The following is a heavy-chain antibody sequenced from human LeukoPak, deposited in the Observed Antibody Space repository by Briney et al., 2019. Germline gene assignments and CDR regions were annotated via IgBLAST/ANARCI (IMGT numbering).Heavy chain of an antibody. CDR3: ATIMYYYDSSGRQGDY. CDR2: INPSSGGT. CDR1: GYTFTGYY. V-gene: IGHV1-2*02. J-gene: IGHJ4*02. D-gene: IGHD3-22*01. Sequence: ASVKVSCKASGYTFTGYYMYWVRQAPGQGLEWMGWINPSSGGTNYAQKFQGRVTMTSDTSISTAYMELSRLRSDDTAVYYCATIMYYYDSSGRQGDYWGQGTLVTVSS.